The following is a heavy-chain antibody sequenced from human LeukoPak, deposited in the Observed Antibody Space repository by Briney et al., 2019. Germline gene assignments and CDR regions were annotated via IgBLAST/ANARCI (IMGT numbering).Heavy chain of an antibody. J-gene: IGHJ3*02. CDR3: ARSLLFIAATGTGAFDI. D-gene: IGHD6-13*01. V-gene: IGHV4-59*08. Sequence: SETLSLTCTVSGGSISSYYWSWIRQPPGKGLEWIGYIYYSGSTNYNPSLKSRVTISVDTSKNQFSLKLSSVTAADTAVYYCARSLLFIAATGTGAFDIWGQGTMVTVSS. CDR2: IYYSGST. CDR1: GGSISSYY.